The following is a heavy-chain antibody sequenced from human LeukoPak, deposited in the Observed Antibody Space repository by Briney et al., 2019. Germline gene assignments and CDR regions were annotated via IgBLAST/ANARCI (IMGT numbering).Heavy chain of an antibody. Sequence: SGTLSLTCTVSGGSISSYYWSWIRQPPGKGLEWIGYIYYSGSTNYNPSLKSRVTISVDTSKNQFSLKLSSVTAADTAVYYCARDVGGSSYNWFDPWGQGTLVTVSS. V-gene: IGHV4-59*01. CDR3: ARDVGGSSYNWFDP. CDR2: IYYSGST. CDR1: GGSISSYY. J-gene: IGHJ5*02. D-gene: IGHD2-15*01.